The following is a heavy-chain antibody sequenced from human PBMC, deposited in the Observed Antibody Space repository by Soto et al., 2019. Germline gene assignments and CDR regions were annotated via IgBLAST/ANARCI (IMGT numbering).Heavy chain of an antibody. V-gene: IGHV4-30-4*01. D-gene: IGHD3-22*01. Sequence: SXTLSLTCTVSGDSISNSNSYWSWIRQPPGKGLEWIGYIYYSGGTYYNPSLKSRLTLSRDTSKNQFSLNLISVTGADTAVYWCARQAHSSLGYGMDVWGQGTAVTVSS. CDR3: ARQAHSSLGYGMDV. CDR2: IYYSGGT. J-gene: IGHJ6*02. CDR1: GDSISNSNSY.